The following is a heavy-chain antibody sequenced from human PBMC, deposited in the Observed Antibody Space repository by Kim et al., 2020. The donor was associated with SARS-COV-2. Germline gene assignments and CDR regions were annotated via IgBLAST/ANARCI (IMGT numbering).Heavy chain of an antibody. J-gene: IGHJ4*02. D-gene: IGHD6-19*01. CDR3: ARQPDPTAYSSGLDY. Sequence: PSFQGQVTISADKSISTAYLQWSSLKASDTAMYYCARQPDPTAYSSGLDYWGQGTLVTVSS. V-gene: IGHV5-51*01.